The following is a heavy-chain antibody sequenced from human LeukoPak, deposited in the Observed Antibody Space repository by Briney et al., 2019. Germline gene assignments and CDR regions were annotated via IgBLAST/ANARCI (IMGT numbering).Heavy chain of an antibody. J-gene: IGHJ3*02. Sequence: PGGSLRLSCAASGFTFSSYAMHWVRQAPGKGLEWVAVISYDGSNKYYADSVKGRFTISRDNSKNTLYLQMNSLRAEDTAVYYCARSGGYPELQDAFDIWGQGTMVTVSS. CDR2: ISYDGSNK. CDR3: ARSGGYPELQDAFDI. CDR1: GFTFSSYA. V-gene: IGHV3-30-3*01. D-gene: IGHD1-26*01.